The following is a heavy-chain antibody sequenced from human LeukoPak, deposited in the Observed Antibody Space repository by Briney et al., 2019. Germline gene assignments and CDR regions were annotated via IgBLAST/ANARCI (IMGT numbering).Heavy chain of an antibody. CDR3: AKDILMWSFGS. CDR2: ITDDAKT. J-gene: IGHJ4*02. V-gene: IGHV3-23*01. CDR1: GFTFSRNA. D-gene: IGHD2-2*02. Sequence: GGSLRLSCVASGFTFSRNAMAWVRQAPGKGLEGVAGITDDAKTYYGDSVRGRITISRDNSKNTVSLQMSSLRAEDTAVYYCAKDILMWSFGSWGQGVLVTVSS.